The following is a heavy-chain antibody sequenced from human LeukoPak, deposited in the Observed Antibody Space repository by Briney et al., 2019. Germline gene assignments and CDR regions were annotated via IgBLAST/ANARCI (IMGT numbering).Heavy chain of an antibody. Sequence: PGGSLRLSCAASGFTFSSYAMHWVRQAPGKGLEYVSVISSNGGSTYYANSVKGRFTISRDNSKNTLYLQMNSLRAEDTAVYYCAKDAMYYDFWSGYYFGAFDIWGQGTMVTVSS. J-gene: IGHJ3*02. CDR2: ISSNGGST. V-gene: IGHV3-64*01. CDR1: GFTFSSYA. D-gene: IGHD3-3*01. CDR3: AKDAMYYDFWSGYYFGAFDI.